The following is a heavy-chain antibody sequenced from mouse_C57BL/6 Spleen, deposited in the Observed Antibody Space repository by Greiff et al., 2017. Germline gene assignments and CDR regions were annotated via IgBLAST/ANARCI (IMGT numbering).Heavy chain of an antibody. J-gene: IGHJ2*01. Sequence: QVQLKESGAELVRPGASVTLSCKASGYTFTDYEMHWVKQTPVHGLEWIGAIDPETGGTAYNQKFKGKAILTADKSSSTAYMELRSLTSEDSAVYYCTRSELVDYWGQGTTLTVSS. V-gene: IGHV1-15*01. CDR2: IDPETGGT. CDR3: TRSELVDY. CDR1: GYTFTDYE. D-gene: IGHD4-1*01.